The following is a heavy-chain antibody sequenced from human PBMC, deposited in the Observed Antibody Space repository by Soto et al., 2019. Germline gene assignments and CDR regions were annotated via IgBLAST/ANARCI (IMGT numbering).Heavy chain of an antibody. D-gene: IGHD3-3*01. Sequence: GESLKISCKGSGYSFITYWIGWVRQMPGKGLEWMGIIYPGDSDTRYSPSFQGQVTISADKSITTAYLQWRSLKASGTAMYYCARQTNTIRQYYFDYWGQGTLVTVSS. J-gene: IGHJ4*02. CDR3: ARQTNTIRQYYFDY. CDR2: IYPGDSDT. CDR1: GYSFITYW. V-gene: IGHV5-51*01.